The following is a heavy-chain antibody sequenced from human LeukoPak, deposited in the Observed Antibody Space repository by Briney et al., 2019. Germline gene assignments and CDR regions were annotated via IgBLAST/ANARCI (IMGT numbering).Heavy chain of an antibody. CDR2: IRYDGSNK. CDR1: GFTFSSYG. D-gene: IGHD3-22*01. Sequence: PGGPLRLSCAASGFTFSSYGMHWVRQAPGKGLEWVAFIRYDGSNKYYADFVKGRFTLSRENSKNPLYLQMNSLCAEDTAVYYCAKDRGVVIDWGQGTLVTVSS. J-gene: IGHJ4*02. CDR3: AKDRGVVID. V-gene: IGHV3-30*02.